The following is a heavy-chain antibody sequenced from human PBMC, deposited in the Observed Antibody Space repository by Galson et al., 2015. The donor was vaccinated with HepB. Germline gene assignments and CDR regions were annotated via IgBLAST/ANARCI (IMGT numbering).Heavy chain of an antibody. CDR2: IVVGSGNT. D-gene: IGHD1-26*01. CDR1: GFTFTSSA. CDR3: AAARPAPIVGATSPFDY. V-gene: IGHV1-58*02. Sequence: SVKVSCKASGFTFTSSAMQWVRQARGQRLEWIGWIVVGSGNTNYAQKFQERVTITRDMSTSTAYMELSSLRSEDTAVYYCAAARPAPIVGATSPFDYWGQGTLVTVSS. J-gene: IGHJ4*02.